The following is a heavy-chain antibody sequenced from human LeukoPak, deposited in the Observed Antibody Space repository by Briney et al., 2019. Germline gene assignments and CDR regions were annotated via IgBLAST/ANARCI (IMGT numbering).Heavy chain of an antibody. D-gene: IGHD2-15*01. Sequence: GESLKISCKGSGYIFTSDWISWVRQLAGEGLEWKGRIDPSDSYTNYSPSFQGHLTISADKSISTAYLQWSSLKASDTAMYYCARQEGYCSGGSCYGYWGQGTLVTVSS. CDR1: GYIFTSDW. V-gene: IGHV5-10-1*01. CDR2: IDPSDSYT. J-gene: IGHJ4*02. CDR3: ARQEGYCSGGSCYGY.